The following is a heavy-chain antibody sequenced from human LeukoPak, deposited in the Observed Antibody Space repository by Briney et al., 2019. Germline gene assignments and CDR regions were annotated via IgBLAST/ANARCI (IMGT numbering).Heavy chain of an antibody. Sequence: GGSLRLSCAASGFTFSNAWMSWVRQAPGKGLEWVANIKQDGSEKYYVDSVKGRFTISRDNAKNSLYLQMNSLRAEDTAVYYCARGWELLNAFDIWGQGTMVTVSS. J-gene: IGHJ3*02. D-gene: IGHD1-26*01. CDR1: GFTFSNAW. V-gene: IGHV3-7*01. CDR3: ARGWELLNAFDI. CDR2: IKQDGSEK.